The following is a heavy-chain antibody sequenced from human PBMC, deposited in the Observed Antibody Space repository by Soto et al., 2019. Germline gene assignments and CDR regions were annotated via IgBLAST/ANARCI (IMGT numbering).Heavy chain of an antibody. CDR1: GFTFSSYA. CDR2: ISYDGSNK. V-gene: IGHV3-30-3*01. Sequence: QVQLVESGGGVVQPGRSLRLSCAASGFTFSSYAMHWVRQAPGKGLEWVAVISYDGSNKYYADSVKGRFTISRDNSKNTLYLQMNSLRAEDTAVYYCARDRRGYGGNGIRFDYWGQGTLVTVSS. CDR3: ARDRRGYGGNGIRFDY. D-gene: IGHD4-17*01. J-gene: IGHJ4*02.